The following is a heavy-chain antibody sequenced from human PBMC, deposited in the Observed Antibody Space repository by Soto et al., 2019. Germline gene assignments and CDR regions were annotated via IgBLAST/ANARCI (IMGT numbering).Heavy chain of an antibody. CDR1: GDSVSSNSAG. CDR2: TYYKSKWFN. D-gene: IGHD5-12*01. Sequence: SQTLSLTCXISGDSVSSNSAGWNWVRQTPSRGLEWLGRTYYKSKWFNNYAVSVKSRITINPDTSQNQFSLHLDSVTPEDTAVYFCARGSWDDVSGHYYMDVWGKGTTVTVSS. J-gene: IGHJ6*03. V-gene: IGHV6-1*01. CDR3: ARGSWDDVSGHYYMDV.